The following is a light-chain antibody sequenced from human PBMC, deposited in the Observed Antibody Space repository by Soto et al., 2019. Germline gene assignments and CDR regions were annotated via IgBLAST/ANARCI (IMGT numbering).Light chain of an antibody. Sequence: QSALTQPPSVSGAPGQRVTISCTGSSSNIGAGYDVHWYQQLPGTAPKLLIYGNSNRPSGVPDRFSGSKSGTSASLAITGLQAEDEADYYCQSYDSSLSGSVFGGGTKLTDL. V-gene: IGLV1-40*01. J-gene: IGLJ2*01. CDR2: GNS. CDR1: SSNIGAGYD. CDR3: QSYDSSLSGSV.